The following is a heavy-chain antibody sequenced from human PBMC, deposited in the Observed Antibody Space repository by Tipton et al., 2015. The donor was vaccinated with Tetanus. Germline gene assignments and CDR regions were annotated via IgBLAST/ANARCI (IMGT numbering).Heavy chain of an antibody. Sequence: QLVQSGGEVKKPGESLKISCKGSGYIFNNYWIGWVRQKPGKGLEWMVIIYPGDSDTRYSTSSQGQVTISVDKAINTAYLQWSSLKASDTSMFYCARARCPGGVCNFDFWGQGALVTVAS. V-gene: IGHV5-51*01. CDR1: GYIFNNYW. D-gene: IGHD2-8*02. CDR2: IYPGDSDT. J-gene: IGHJ4*02. CDR3: ARARCPGGVCNFDF.